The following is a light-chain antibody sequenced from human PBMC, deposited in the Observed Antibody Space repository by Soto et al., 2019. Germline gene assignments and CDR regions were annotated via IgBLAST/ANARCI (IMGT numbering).Light chain of an antibody. CDR3: QQSYGTPHWT. Sequence: DIQMTQSPSSLSASVGDRVTITCRASQSVSIYLNWYQQKPGEAPKVLIYAASSLQSGVPSSFSSSGSGTDFSLPINRLQPEDFVTSFCQQSYGTPHWTFGQGTKVEIK. J-gene: IGKJ1*01. V-gene: IGKV1-39*01. CDR2: AAS. CDR1: QSVSIY.